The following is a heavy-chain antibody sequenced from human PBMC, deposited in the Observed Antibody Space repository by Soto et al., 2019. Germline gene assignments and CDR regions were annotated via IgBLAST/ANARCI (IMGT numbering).Heavy chain of an antibody. CDR3: ARVPQSAGYYYYGMDV. J-gene: IGHJ6*02. CDR2: INPSGGST. CDR1: GYTFTSYY. Sequence: ASVKVSCKASGYTFTSYYMHWVRHAPGQGLEWMGIINPSGGSTSYAQKFQGRVTMTRDTSTSTVYMELSSLRSEDTAVYYCARVPQSAGYYYYGMDVWGQGTTVTVSS. V-gene: IGHV1-46*01.